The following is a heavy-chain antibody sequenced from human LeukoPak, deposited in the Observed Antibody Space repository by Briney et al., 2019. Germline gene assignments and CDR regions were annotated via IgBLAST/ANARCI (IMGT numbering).Heavy chain of an antibody. CDR2: ISYDGSNK. D-gene: IGHD3-9*01. V-gene: IGHV3-30-3*01. CDR1: GFTFSSYA. J-gene: IGHJ4*02. Sequence: GGSLRLSCAASGFTFSSYAMHWVRQAPGKGLEWVAVISYDGSNKYYADSVKGRFTISRDNSKSTLYLQMNSLRAEDTAVYYCARDGVLRYFDWLSHLDYWGQGTLVTVSS. CDR3: ARDGVLRYFDWLSHLDY.